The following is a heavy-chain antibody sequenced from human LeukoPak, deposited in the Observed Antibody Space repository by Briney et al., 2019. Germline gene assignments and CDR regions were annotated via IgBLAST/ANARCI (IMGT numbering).Heavy chain of an antibody. Sequence: PSETLSLTCTVSGGSISGYYWSWIRQPPGKGLEWIGYIYYSGSTNYNPSLKSRVTISVDTSKNQFSLKLSSVTAADTAVYYCARTITIHAFDIWGQGTMVTVSS. CDR3: ARTITIHAFDI. D-gene: IGHD3-10*01. CDR2: IYYSGST. CDR1: GGSISGYY. V-gene: IGHV4-59*08. J-gene: IGHJ3*02.